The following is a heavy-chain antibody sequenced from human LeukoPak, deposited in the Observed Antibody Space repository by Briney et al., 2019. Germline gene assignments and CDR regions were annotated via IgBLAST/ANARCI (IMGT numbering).Heavy chain of an antibody. CDR3: ARGLVGPTTHMYFQR. Sequence: SQTLSLTCALSGDSLSSNSAAWDWIRQSPSRGLEWLARTYYRSKWYNDYAVSVKSRRTINPDTSKNQFSLQLNSVTPEDTAVYYCARGLVGPTTHMYFQRWGQGTLVTVSS. V-gene: IGHV6-1*01. CDR1: GDSLSSNSAA. CDR2: TYYRSKWYN. J-gene: IGHJ1*01. D-gene: IGHD1-26*01.